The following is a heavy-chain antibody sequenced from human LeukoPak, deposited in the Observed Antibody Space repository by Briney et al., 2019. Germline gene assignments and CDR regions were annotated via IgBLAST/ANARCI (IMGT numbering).Heavy chain of an antibody. D-gene: IGHD1-1*01. V-gene: IGHV1-3*01. CDR3: ARDRAAGYYYGMDV. J-gene: IGHJ6*02. CDR2: INVGNGNT. Sequence: ASVKVSCKASGYTFTSYAMHWVRQAPGQRLEWMGWINVGNGNTKYSQKFQGRVTITRDTSASTAYMELSSLRSEDSAVYYCARDRAAGYYYGMDVWGQGTTVTVSS. CDR1: GYTFTSYA.